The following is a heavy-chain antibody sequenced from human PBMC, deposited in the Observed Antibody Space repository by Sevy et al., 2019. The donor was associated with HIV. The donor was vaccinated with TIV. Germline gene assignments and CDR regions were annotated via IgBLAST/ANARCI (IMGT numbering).Heavy chain of an antibody. J-gene: IGHJ4*02. CDR1: GFTFSSYG. Sequence: GGSLRLSCAASGFTFSSYGMHWVRQAPGKGLEWVAVIWYDGSNKYYADSVKGRFTISRDNSENTLYLQMNSLRAEDTAVYYCARDKLPPVMVTMVRGALSYYFDYWGQGTLVTVSS. CDR2: IWYDGSNK. D-gene: IGHD3-10*01. CDR3: ARDKLPPVMVTMVRGALSYYFDY. V-gene: IGHV3-33*01.